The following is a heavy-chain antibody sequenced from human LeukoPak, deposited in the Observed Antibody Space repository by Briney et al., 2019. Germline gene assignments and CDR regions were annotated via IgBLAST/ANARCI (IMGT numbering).Heavy chain of an antibody. Sequence: SETLSLTCTVSGGSISSSSYYWGWIRQPPGKGLEWIGSIYYSGSTYYNPSLKSRVTISVDTSKNQFSLKLSYVTAADTVVYYCARVGLAYCGGDCPRDYWGQGPLVTVSS. V-gene: IGHV4-39*07. CDR3: ARVGLAYCGGDCPRDY. CDR2: IYYSGST. J-gene: IGHJ4*02. D-gene: IGHD2-21*02. CDR1: GGSISSSSYY.